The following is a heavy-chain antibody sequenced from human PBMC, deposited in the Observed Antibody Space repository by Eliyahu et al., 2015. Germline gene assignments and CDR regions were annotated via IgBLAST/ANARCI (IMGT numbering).Heavy chain of an antibody. V-gene: IGHV2-70*15. CDR2: IDWDDDK. Sequence: QVTLRESGPALXKPTXTXXLTCXFSGFSLSTGGICVSWIRQPPGKALEWLARIDWDDDKYYSTSLKTRLTISRDTSRNQVVLTMTNMDPVXTATYYCAREGPYYYYGVDVWGQGTTVTVSS. CDR3: AREGPYYYYGVDV. J-gene: IGHJ6*02. CDR1: GFSLSTGGIC.